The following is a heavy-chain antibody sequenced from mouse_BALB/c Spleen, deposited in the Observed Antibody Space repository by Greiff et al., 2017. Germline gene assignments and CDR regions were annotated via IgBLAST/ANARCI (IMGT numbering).Heavy chain of an antibody. V-gene: IGHV5-17*02. CDR3: ARGGYGSSAWFAY. Sequence: EVKLQESGGGLVQPGGSRKLSCAASGFTFSSFGMHWVRQAPEKGLEWVAYISSGSSTIYYADTVKGRFTISRDNPKNTLFLQMTSLRSEDTAVYYCARGGYGSSAWFAYWGQGTLVTVSA. J-gene: IGHJ3*01. D-gene: IGHD1-1*01. CDR1: GFTFSSFG. CDR2: ISSGSSTI.